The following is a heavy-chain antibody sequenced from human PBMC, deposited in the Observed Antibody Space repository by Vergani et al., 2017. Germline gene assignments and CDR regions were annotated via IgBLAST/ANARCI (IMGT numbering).Heavy chain of an antibody. V-gene: IGHV4-38-2*02. J-gene: IGHJ5*01. CDR2: MFHTGEA. CDR3: GVIMVRSPRPDNWFDS. D-gene: IGHD3-10*01. CDR1: GYSISRGFY. Sequence: QIQLQESGPGLVKPSETLSLTCSVSGYSISRGFYWAWIRQTPEKVLEWIGGMFHTGEASNSPSLQSRVAFSMDTSKNQFSLQLTSVTAADTAVYFCGVIMVRSPRPDNWFDSWGRGTLVTVSS.